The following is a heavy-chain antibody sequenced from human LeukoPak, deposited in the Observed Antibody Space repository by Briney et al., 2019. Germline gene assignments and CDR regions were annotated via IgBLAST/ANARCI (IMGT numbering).Heavy chain of an antibody. CDR2: IIPVLGIA. CDR1: GGTFNSYT. D-gene: IGHD3-16*01. CDR3: ARESEAYYFDY. J-gene: IGHJ4*02. Sequence: SVKVSCTASGGTFNSYTISWVRQAPGQGLEWMGRIIPVLGIANYAQRFQGRVTITADKSTNTACMELSSLRSEDTAVYYCARESEAYYFDYWGQGTLVTVSS. V-gene: IGHV1-69*04.